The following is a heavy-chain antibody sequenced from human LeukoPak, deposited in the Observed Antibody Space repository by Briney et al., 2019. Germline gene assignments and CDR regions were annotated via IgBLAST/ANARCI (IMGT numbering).Heavy chain of an antibody. CDR1: GFTFSSYG. V-gene: IGHV3-23*01. CDR2: INGGGGRT. D-gene: IGHD1-26*01. Sequence: GGSLRLSCAASGFTFSSYGMSWVRQAPGKGLEWVSGINGGGGRTYYADSVKGRFTISRDNAKNTLYLQMTSLRAEDTALYYCVKFREVSGDYWGQGTLVTVSS. J-gene: IGHJ4*02. CDR3: VKFREVSGDY.